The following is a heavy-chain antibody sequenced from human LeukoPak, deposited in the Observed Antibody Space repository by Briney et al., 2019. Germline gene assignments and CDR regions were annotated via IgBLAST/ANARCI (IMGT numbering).Heavy chain of an antibody. CDR2: MNPNSGNT. CDR1: GYTFTSYD. Sequence: ASVKVSCKASGYTFTSYDINWVRQATGQGLEWMGWMNPNSGNTGYAQKFQGRVTITRNTSISTAYMELSSLRSEDTAVYYCASYFGNGDAFDIGGQGTMVTVSS. CDR3: ASYFGNGDAFDI. D-gene: IGHD1-1*01. V-gene: IGHV1-8*03. J-gene: IGHJ3*02.